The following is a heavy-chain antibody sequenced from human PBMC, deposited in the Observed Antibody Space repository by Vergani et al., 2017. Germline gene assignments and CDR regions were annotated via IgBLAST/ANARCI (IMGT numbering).Heavy chain of an antibody. CDR2: IYHSGST. CDR3: ARMGWVALYYFDY. CDR1: GYSISSGYY. D-gene: IGHD1-26*01. V-gene: IGHV4-38-2*02. Sequence: QVQLQESGPGLVKPSETLSLTCTVSGYSISSGYYWGWIRQPPGKGLEWIGSIYHSGSTNYNPSLKSRVTISVDKSKNQFSLKLSSVTAADTAVYYCARMGWVALYYFDYWGQGTLVTVSS. J-gene: IGHJ4*02.